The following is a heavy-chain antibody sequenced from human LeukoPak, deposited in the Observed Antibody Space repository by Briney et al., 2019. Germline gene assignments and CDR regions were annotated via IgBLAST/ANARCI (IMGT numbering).Heavy chain of an antibody. CDR1: GGSISSGGYY. Sequence: PSQTLSLTCTVSGGSISSGGYYWSWIRQPPGKGLEWIGYIYHSGSTYYNPSLKSRVTISVDRSKNQFSLKLSSVTAADTAVYYCAREGDIVVALDYLGQGTLVTVSS. CDR3: AREGDIVVALDY. J-gene: IGHJ4*02. D-gene: IGHD2-2*01. V-gene: IGHV4-30-2*01. CDR2: IYHSGST.